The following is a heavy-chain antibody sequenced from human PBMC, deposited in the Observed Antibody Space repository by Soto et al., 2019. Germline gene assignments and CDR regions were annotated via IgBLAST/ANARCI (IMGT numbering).Heavy chain of an antibody. CDR3: ARMGDSSGYSGWFDP. V-gene: IGHV3-66*01. J-gene: IGHJ5*02. Sequence: GSLRLPCAASGFTFSSYAMNWVRQAPGKGLEWVSVIYSGGSTYYADSVKGRFTISRDNSKNTLYLQMNSLRAEDTAVYYCARMGDSSGYSGWFDPWGQGTLVTVSS. CDR1: GFTFSSYA. CDR2: IYSGGST. D-gene: IGHD3-22*01.